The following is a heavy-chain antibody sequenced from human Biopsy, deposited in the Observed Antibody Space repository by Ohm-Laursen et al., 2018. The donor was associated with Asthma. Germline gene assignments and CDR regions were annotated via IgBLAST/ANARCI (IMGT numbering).Heavy chain of an antibody. D-gene: IGHD2-2*01. Sequence: SLRLSCTASGFTFDDYAMHWVRQAPGKGLEWVSSISSSSNYIYYADSVKGRFTISRDNAKNSLYLQMNSLRAEDTAVYYCARDGTDMNEAMPKDYWGQGTLVTVSS. J-gene: IGHJ4*02. V-gene: IGHV3-21*01. CDR2: ISSSSNYI. CDR1: GFTFDDYA. CDR3: ARDGTDMNEAMPKDY.